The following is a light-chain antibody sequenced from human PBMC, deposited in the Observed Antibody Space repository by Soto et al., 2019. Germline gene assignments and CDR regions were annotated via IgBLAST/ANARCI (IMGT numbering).Light chain of an antibody. CDR3: QQYYNTPLT. J-gene: IGKJ4*01. Sequence: DIVMTQSPDTLAVSLGERATISCKSSLSVLFRSDNQNYLAWYQQKQGQPXKXXIYWASTRESGVPDRFSGSGSGTDLTITISTLQAEDVAIYYGQQYYNTPLTFGGGTKVDIK. V-gene: IGKV4-1*01. CDR2: WAS. CDR1: LSVLFRSDNQNY.